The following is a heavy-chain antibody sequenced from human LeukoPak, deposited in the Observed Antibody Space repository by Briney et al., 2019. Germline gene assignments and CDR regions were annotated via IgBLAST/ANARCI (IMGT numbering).Heavy chain of an antibody. Sequence: GGSLRLSCAASGFTFDDYAMHWVRQAPGKGLEWGSGISWNSGSIGYADSVKGRFTISRDNAKNSLYLQMNSLRAEDTALYYCAKSNGSGLKPLRWFDPWGQGTLVTVSS. J-gene: IGHJ5*02. CDR3: AKSNGSGLKPLRWFDP. CDR1: GFTFDDYA. CDR2: ISWNSGSI. D-gene: IGHD3-10*01. V-gene: IGHV3-9*01.